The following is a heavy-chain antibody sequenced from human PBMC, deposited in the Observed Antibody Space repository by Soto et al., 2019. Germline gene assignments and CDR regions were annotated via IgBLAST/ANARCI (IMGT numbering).Heavy chain of an antibody. CDR2: ITTTSTYK. Sequence: GGSLRLSCVASAFTFNNFPMHWVRQAPGKGLQWLASITTTSTYKYYADSVKGRFSISRDNAKNSLYLELTNLRSEDTAVYYCTREKCSSTSCNHGMDVWGLGTKVTVSS. D-gene: IGHD2-2*01. CDR3: TREKCSSTSCNHGMDV. CDR1: AFTFNNFP. V-gene: IGHV3-21*01. J-gene: IGHJ6*02.